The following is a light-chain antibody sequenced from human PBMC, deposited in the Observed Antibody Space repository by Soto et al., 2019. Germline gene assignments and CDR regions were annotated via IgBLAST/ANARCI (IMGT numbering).Light chain of an antibody. V-gene: IGKV1-8*01. CDR1: QAISTY. Sequence: AIRMTQSPSSLSASTGARVTTTCRASQAISTYLAWYQQKAGKAPNLLIYAATTLQSVVPSRFSGRGSGPEVPLTISSLQSEDVANYYCLLSYGSVRTLGQGNKVEI. J-gene: IGKJ1*01. CDR2: AAT. CDR3: LLSYGSVRT.